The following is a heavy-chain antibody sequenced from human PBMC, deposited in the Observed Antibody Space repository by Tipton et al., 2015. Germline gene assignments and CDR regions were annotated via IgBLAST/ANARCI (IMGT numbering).Heavy chain of an antibody. J-gene: IGHJ6*02. V-gene: IGHV4-39*01. CDR2: IYYSGST. Sequence: TLSLTCTVSGGSTSSSSYYWGWIRQPPGKGLEWIGSIYYSGSTYFNPSLKSRVTISVDTSKNQFSLKLSSVTAADTAVYYCARHLYYYYYGMDVWGQGTTVTVSS. CDR1: GGSTSSSSYY. CDR3: ARHLYYYYYGMDV.